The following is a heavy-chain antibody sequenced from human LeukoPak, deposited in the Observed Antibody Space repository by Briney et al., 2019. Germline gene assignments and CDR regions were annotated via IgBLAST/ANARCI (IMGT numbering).Heavy chain of an antibody. CDR1: GYTFTSYY. J-gene: IGHJ4*02. CDR3: ARSFGRDGYNHFDY. Sequence: ASVKVSCKASGYTFTSYYMHWVRQAPGQGLEWMGIINPSGGSTSYAQKFQGRVTMTRDTSISTAYMELSRLRSDDTAVYYCARSFGRDGYNHFDYWGQGTLVTVSS. CDR2: INPSGGST. D-gene: IGHD5-24*01. V-gene: IGHV1-46*01.